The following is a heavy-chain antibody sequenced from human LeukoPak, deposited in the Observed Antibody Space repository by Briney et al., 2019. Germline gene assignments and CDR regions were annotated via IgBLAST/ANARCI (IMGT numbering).Heavy chain of an antibody. D-gene: IGHD6-19*01. J-gene: IGHJ5*02. CDR3: ARGLWQWRDGGRVSWFDP. CDR1: GGSFSGYH. V-gene: IGHV4-34*01. CDR2: INHSGST. Sequence: PSETLSLTCAVYGGSFSGYHWSWIRQPPGKGLEWIGEINHSGSTNYNPSLKSRVTISVDTSKNQFSLKLSSVTAADTAVYYCARGLWQWRDGGRVSWFDPWGQGTLVTVSS.